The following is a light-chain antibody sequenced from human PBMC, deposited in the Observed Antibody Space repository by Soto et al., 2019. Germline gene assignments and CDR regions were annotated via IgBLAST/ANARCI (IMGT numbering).Light chain of an antibody. J-gene: IGKJ4*01. CDR1: RSVGSH. CDR2: AAS. V-gene: IGKV1-39*01. Sequence: DIQMTQSPPSLSASIGDRITITCRASRSVGSHLNWYQQQPGKAPRLLISAASNLQSGVPARFSGDGSGTDFSITIKTLQPEDFATYYCQQSYSTPLTFGGGTKVE. CDR3: QQSYSTPLT.